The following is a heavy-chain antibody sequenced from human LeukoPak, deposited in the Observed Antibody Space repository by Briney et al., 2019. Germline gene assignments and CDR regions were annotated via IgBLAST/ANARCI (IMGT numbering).Heavy chain of an antibody. CDR1: GFTFTNAW. V-gene: IGHV3-15*01. Sequence: KAGGSLRLSCAASGFTFTNAWMRWVRRPPGEGLEWGGLIKSRGDSETTDYAAPVKGRFTISRDDSENTLYLQMNNLKTEAAAVYYCLADITNDNYPLDFWGNGSLVTASS. D-gene: IGHD2-8*01. CDR2: IKSRGDSETT. J-gene: IGHJ4*01. CDR3: LADITNDNYPLDF.